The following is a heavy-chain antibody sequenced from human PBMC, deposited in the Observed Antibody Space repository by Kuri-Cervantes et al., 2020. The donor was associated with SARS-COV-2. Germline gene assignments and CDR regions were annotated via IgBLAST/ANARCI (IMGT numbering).Heavy chain of an antibody. CDR1: GYTITELY. D-gene: IGHD1-26*01. J-gene: IGHJ5*02. V-gene: IGHV1-24*01. Sequence: AAVKVSCKVSGYTITELYMLWGRQAPGKGLEWMGGFDPEDGETIYAQKFQGRVTMTEDTSTDTAYMELSSLRSEDTAVYYCATARFRWELLPLSSWGQGTLVTVSS. CDR2: FDPEDGET. CDR3: ATARFRWELLPLSS.